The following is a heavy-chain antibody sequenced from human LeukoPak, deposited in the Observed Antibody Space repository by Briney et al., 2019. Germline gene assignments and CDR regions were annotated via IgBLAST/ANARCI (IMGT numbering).Heavy chain of an antibody. D-gene: IGHD6-13*01. CDR2: IYYSGST. CDR3: ARPQYSSSWKGAHFFDY. Sequence: SETLSLTCTVSGGSISSSSYYWGWIRQPPGKGLEWIVSIYYSGSTYYNPSLKSRVTISVDTSKNQFSLKLSSVTAADTAVYYCARPQYSSSWKGAHFFDYWGQGTLVTVSS. V-gene: IGHV4-39*01. J-gene: IGHJ4*02. CDR1: GGSISSSSYY.